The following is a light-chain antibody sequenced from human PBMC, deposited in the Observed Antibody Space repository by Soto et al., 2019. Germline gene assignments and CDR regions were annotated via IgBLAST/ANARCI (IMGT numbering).Light chain of an antibody. CDR3: AAWDDRLDVYV. J-gene: IGLJ1*01. CDR2: STS. V-gene: IGLV1-44*01. CDR1: SSNIGSNT. Sequence: QSALAQPPSASGTPGQIVAISGSGSSSNIGSNTVTWYQQLPGTAPKLLIYSTSQRSSGVPGRFSGSKSGASASLSISGLQSEDEADYYCAAWDDRLDVYVFGTGTKVTVL.